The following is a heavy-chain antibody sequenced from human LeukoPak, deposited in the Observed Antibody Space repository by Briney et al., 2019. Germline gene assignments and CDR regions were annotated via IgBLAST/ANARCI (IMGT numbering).Heavy chain of an antibody. CDR3: ARGAVASSFPEYFQH. D-gene: IGHD6-19*01. V-gene: IGHV4-59*01. CDR2: IYYTGST. J-gene: IGHJ1*01. CDR1: GGSISRDY. Sequence: SETLSLTCTVSGGSISRDYWSWIRQPPGKGLEWIGYIYYTGSTNYNPSLKSRVTISVDTSKNQFSLKLSSVTPADTAVYYCARGAVASSFPEYFQHWGQGTLVTVSS.